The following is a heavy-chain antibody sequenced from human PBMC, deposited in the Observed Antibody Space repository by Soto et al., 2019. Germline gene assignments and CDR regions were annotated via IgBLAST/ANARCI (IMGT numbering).Heavy chain of an antibody. J-gene: IGHJ4*02. CDR3: ARDYVSSCAN. Sequence: ASVKVSCKASGYTFTDYYIHWVRQAPGQGLEWMGWINPNDGGTAYAQKFEGRVTMTTDTSISAAYMELSRLRSDDTAVYYCARDYVSSCANWGQGTLVTVS. CDR2: INPNDGGT. V-gene: IGHV1-2*02. CDR1: GYTFTDYY. D-gene: IGHD6-13*01.